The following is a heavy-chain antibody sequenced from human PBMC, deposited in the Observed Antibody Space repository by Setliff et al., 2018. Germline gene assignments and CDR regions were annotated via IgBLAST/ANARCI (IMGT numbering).Heavy chain of an antibody. V-gene: IGHV1-18*01. CDR3: ARDKPIRDGYKRPPYYYGMDV. CDR1: GYPFTNYG. J-gene: IGHJ6*02. Sequence: AASVKVSCKTSGYPFTNYGLSWVRQAPGQGLEWMGWISGHNGDTKLAQNFQGRVTVTTDTFTNTGYMELRSLRSDDTAVYYCARDKPIRDGYKRPPYYYGMDVWGQGTTVTVSS. D-gene: IGHD5-12*01. CDR2: ISGHNGDT.